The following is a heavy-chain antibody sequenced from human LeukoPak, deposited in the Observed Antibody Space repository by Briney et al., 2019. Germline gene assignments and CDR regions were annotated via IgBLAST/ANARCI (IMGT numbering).Heavy chain of an antibody. V-gene: IGHV3-23*01. CDR2: ITGTGGST. Sequence: GGSLRLSCAASGFILSTYGVSWVRQPPGKGLQWLSGITGTGGSTYYAGSVKGRFTVSRDTSKNTLYLQMNSLRAEDTAIYYCAKDHGTAVAGFYYWGQGTLVTVSS. J-gene: IGHJ4*02. CDR3: AKDHGTAVAGFYY. D-gene: IGHD6-19*01. CDR1: GFILSTYG.